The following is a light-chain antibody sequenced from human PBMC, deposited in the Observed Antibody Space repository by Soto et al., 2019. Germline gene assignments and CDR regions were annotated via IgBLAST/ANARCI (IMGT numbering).Light chain of an antibody. CDR3: QQHSHWPPWT. V-gene: IGKV3-11*01. CDR1: QNIRTF. Sequence: EVVLTQSPATLSLSPGERATLSCRASQNIRTFLDWYQQKPGQAPRLLIYGASNRATGIPARFSGSGYGTDFTLSISSLESEDFAVYYCQQHSHWPPWTFGQGTRLEI. CDR2: GAS. J-gene: IGKJ1*01.